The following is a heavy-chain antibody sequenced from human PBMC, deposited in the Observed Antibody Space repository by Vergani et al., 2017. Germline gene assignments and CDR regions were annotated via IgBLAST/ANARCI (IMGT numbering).Heavy chain of an antibody. CDR3: ARENSYGDFSYYFDY. CDR1: GGSISSYY. J-gene: IGHJ4*02. Sequence: QLQVSDSRLVNPSQTLSLTCTVSGGSISSYYWSWIRQPPGKGLEWIGYIYYSGSTNYNPSLKSRVTISVDTSKNQFSLKLSSVTAADTAVYYCARENSYGDFSYYFDYWGQGTLVTVSS. D-gene: IGHD4-17*01. V-gene: IGHV4-59*01. CDR2: IYYSGST.